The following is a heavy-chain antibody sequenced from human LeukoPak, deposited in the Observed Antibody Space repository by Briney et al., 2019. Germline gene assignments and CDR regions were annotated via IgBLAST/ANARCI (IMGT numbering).Heavy chain of an antibody. V-gene: IGHV1-46*01. CDR3: ARGVTMVRGVPRPDY. CDR1: GYTFTSYY. Sequence: ASVKVSCKASGYTFTSYYMHWVRQAPGQGLEWMGIINPSSGSTSYAQKFQGRVTMTRDTSTSTVYMELSSLRSEDTAVYYCARGVTMVRGVPRPDYWGQGTLVTVSS. D-gene: IGHD3-10*01. J-gene: IGHJ4*02. CDR2: INPSSGST.